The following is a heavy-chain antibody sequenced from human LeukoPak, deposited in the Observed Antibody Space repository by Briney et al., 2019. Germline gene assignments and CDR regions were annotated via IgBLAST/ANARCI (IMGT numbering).Heavy chain of an antibody. CDR2: ISAYNGHT. CDR3: ARQRYRSTQWLVDPTDY. Sequence: ASAKVSCKASGYPFTSYGITWVRQAPGQGLEWMGWISAYNGHTSYAQNLQGRVTMTTDTSTSTAYMELRSLRSDDTAVYYCARQRYRSTQWLVDPTDYWGQGTLVSISS. J-gene: IGHJ4*02. D-gene: IGHD6-19*01. CDR1: GYPFTSYG. V-gene: IGHV1-18*01.